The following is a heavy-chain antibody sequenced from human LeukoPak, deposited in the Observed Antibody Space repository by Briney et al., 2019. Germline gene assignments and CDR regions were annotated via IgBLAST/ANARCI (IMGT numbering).Heavy chain of an antibody. CDR1: GYTFTCYY. CDR3: ARPHCSSTSCYTANFDY. Sequence: ASVKVSCKASGYTFTCYYMHWVRQAPGQGREWMGWINPNSGGTNYAQKFQGRVTMTRDTSISTAYMELSRLRSDDTAVYYCARPHCSSTSCYTANFDYWGQGTLVTVSS. J-gene: IGHJ4*02. D-gene: IGHD2-2*02. CDR2: INPNSGGT. V-gene: IGHV1-2*02.